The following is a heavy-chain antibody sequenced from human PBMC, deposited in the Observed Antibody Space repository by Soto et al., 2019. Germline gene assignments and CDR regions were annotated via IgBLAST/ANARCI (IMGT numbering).Heavy chain of an antibody. J-gene: IGHJ3*02. D-gene: IGHD6-6*01. Sequence: PSETLSLTCAVYGGSFSGYYWSWIRQPPGKGLEWIGEINHSGSTNYNPSLKSRVTISVDTSKNQFSLKLSSVTAADTAVYYCARRRARRGSSWLPDAFDIWGQGTMVTVSS. CDR2: INHSGST. CDR3: ARRRARRGSSWLPDAFDI. CDR1: GGSFSGYY. V-gene: IGHV4-34*01.